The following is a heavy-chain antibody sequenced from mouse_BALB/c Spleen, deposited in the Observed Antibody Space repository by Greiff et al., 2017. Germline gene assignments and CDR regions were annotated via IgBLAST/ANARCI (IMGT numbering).Heavy chain of an antibody. CDR1: GFTFSDYY. Sequence: VESGGGLVKPGGSLKLSCAASGFTFSDYYMYWVRQTPEKRLEWVATISDGGSYTYYPDSVKGRFTISRDNAKNNLYLQMSSLKSEDTAMYYCARSYYYGSSYAMDYWGQGTSVTVSS. V-gene: IGHV5-4*02. D-gene: IGHD1-1*01. CDR2: ISDGGSYT. J-gene: IGHJ4*01. CDR3: ARSYYYGSSYAMDY.